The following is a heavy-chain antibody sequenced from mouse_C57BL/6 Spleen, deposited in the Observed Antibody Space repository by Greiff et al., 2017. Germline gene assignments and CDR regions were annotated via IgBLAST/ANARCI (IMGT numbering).Heavy chain of an antibody. CDR1: GFTFSSYA. CDR2: ISSGGDYI. V-gene: IGHV5-9-1*02. CDR3: TRDSPYDGYYVHFAY. J-gene: IGHJ3*01. Sequence: EVKLVESGEGLVKPGGSLKLSCAASGFTFSSYAMSWVRQTPEKRLEWVAYISSGGDYIYYADTVKGRFTISRDNARNTLYLQMSSLKSEDTAMYYCTRDSPYDGYYVHFAYWGQGTLVTVSA. D-gene: IGHD2-3*01.